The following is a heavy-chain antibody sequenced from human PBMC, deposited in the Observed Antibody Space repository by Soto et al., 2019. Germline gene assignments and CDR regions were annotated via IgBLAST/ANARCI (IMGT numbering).Heavy chain of an antibody. D-gene: IGHD3-22*01. Sequence: EVQLVESGGGLVKPGGSLRLSCAASGFTFSSYSMNWVRQAPGKGLEWVSSISSSSSYIYYADSVKGRFTISRDNAKNSLYLQMNSLRAEDTAVYYCARDGAAYDYDSSGYLSFYGLDAFDIWGQGTMVTVSS. CDR1: GFTFSSYS. CDR3: ARDGAAYDYDSSGYLSFYGLDAFDI. CDR2: ISSSSSYI. V-gene: IGHV3-21*01. J-gene: IGHJ3*02.